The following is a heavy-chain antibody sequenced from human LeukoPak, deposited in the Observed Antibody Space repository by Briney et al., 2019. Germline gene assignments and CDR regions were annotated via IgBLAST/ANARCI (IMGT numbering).Heavy chain of an antibody. V-gene: IGHV3-74*01. D-gene: IGHD5-12*01. CDR2: VNSDGSIT. CDR3: ARVRATFSPHFDN. CDR1: GFTFSSYW. Sequence: QPWGSLRLSCAASGFTFSSYWMHWLRQAPGKGLMWVSRVNSDGSITNYADSVKGRFTISRDNANNTLYLQMNSLRGEDTAVYYCARVRATFSPHFDNWGQGALVTVSS. J-gene: IGHJ4*02.